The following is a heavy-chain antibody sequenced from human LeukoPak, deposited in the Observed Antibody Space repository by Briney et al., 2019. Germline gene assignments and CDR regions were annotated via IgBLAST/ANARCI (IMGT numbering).Heavy chain of an antibody. V-gene: IGHV3-23*01. CDR2: IPGSGGAT. CDR1: GFTFSGYS. CDR3: ARARPWDSSRSYYFGMDV. J-gene: IGHJ6*02. Sequence: GGSLRLSCVASGFTFSGYSINWVRQAPGTGLEWVSSIPGSGGATYYADSVRGRFSISRDSSKNTVYLQMNSLRDEDTAVYYCARARPWDSSRSYYFGMDVWGHGTTVTVSS. D-gene: IGHD3-22*01.